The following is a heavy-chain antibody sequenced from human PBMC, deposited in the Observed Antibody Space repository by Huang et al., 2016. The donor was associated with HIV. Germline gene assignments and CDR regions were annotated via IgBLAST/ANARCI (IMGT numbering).Heavy chain of an antibody. CDR3: ARHFSYYDSSGYTPWDAFDI. V-gene: IGHV4-39*01. CDR1: GAPITSSSYY. Sequence: QLQLQGSGPGLVKPSETLSLPCTVSGAPITSSSYYWGWIGQPPGKGLEWVGSIYDSGSTDCNPSLKRRVTVSVDTSKTQFSRKLSSVTAADTAVYYCARHFSYYDSSGYTPWDAFDIWGQGTMVTVSS. J-gene: IGHJ3*02. D-gene: IGHD3-22*01. CDR2: IYDSGST.